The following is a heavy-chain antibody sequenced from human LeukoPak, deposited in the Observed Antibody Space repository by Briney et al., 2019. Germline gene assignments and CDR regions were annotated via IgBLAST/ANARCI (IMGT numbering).Heavy chain of an antibody. Sequence: SETLSLTCPVSGCSISSYYWSWIRQPAGKGLEWIGRIYTSGSTNYNPSLKSRVTMSVDTSKNQFSLKLSSVTAADTAVYYCARVVGSSWYSAYYYYYGMDVWGQGTTVTVSS. J-gene: IGHJ6*02. D-gene: IGHD6-13*01. CDR1: GCSISSYY. V-gene: IGHV4-4*07. CDR3: ARVVGSSWYSAYYYYYGMDV. CDR2: IYTSGST.